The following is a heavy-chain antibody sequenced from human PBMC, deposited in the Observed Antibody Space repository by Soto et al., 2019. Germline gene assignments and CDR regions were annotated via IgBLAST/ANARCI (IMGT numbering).Heavy chain of an antibody. CDR3: ARGRLGDNFDY. CDR2: IYYSGGT. J-gene: IGHJ4*02. CDR1: GGSISSGGYY. V-gene: IGHV4-31*03. D-gene: IGHD3-16*01. Sequence: QVQLQESGPGLVKPSQTLSLTCSVSGGSISSGGYYWSWIRQHPGKGLEWIGYIYYSGGTYYNPSLKSRVTISVDTSKHQFSLKLGSVTAADTAMYYCARGRLGDNFDYWGQGTLVTVSS.